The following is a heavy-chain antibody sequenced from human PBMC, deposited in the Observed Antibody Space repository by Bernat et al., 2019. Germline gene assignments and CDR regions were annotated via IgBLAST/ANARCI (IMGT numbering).Heavy chain of an antibody. CDR2: INPNSGGT. J-gene: IGHJ4*02. Sequence: QVQLVQSGAEVKKPGASVKVSCKASGYTFTGYYMHWVRQAPGQGLEWMGWINPNSGGTNYAQTFQGWVTMTRDTSISTAYMELSRLRSDDTAVYYCARGYCSSTSCYTPYYFDYWGQGTLVTVSS. D-gene: IGHD2-2*02. V-gene: IGHV1-2*04. CDR1: GYTFTGYY. CDR3: ARGYCSSTSCYTPYYFDY.